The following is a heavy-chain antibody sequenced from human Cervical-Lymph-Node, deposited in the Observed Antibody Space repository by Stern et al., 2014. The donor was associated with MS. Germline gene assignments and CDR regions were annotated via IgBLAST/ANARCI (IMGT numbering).Heavy chain of an antibody. CDR1: GYSFPNYW. Sequence: EVQLVQSGAEVKKPGESLKISCKASGYSFPNYWIGWVRQMPGKGLEWMGIIYPGDSDTRYSPSFQGQVTISADKSISTAYLQWSSLKASDTAMYYCARPESGYYWARYGMDVWGQGTTVTVSS. CDR2: IYPGDSDT. J-gene: IGHJ6*02. V-gene: IGHV5-51*01. CDR3: ARPESGYYWARYGMDV. D-gene: IGHD3-3*01.